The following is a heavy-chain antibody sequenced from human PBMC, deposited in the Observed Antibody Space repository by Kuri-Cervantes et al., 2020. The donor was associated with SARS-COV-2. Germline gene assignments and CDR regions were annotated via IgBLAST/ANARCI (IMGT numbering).Heavy chain of an antibody. Sequence: SQTLSLTCAVSGASISSYYWNWIRQPAGKGLEWIGRVYTSGITNYNPSLKSRVTMSVDTSNNQFSLKLNSVTAADTAVYYCARGGFLTGYRGTRGAFDIWGQGTMVTVSS. J-gene: IGHJ3*02. CDR1: GASISSYY. CDR2: VYTSGIT. CDR3: ARGGFLTGYRGTRGAFDI. D-gene: IGHD3-9*01. V-gene: IGHV4-4*07.